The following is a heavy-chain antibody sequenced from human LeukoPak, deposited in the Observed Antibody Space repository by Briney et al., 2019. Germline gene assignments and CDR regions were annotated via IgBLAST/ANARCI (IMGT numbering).Heavy chain of an antibody. Sequence: GGSLRLSCAASGSTFDDYAMHWVRQAPGKGLEWVSLISGDGGGTYYADSVKGRFTISRDNSKNSLYLRMNSLRTEDTALYYCAKAAGYSSSWCMNVWGQGTTVTVSS. CDR3: AKAAGYSSSWCMNV. J-gene: IGHJ6*02. CDR2: ISGDGGGT. CDR1: GSTFDDYA. D-gene: IGHD6-13*01. V-gene: IGHV3-43*02.